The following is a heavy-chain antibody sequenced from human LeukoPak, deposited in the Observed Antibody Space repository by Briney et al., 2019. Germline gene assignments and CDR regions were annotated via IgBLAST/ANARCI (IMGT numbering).Heavy chain of an antibody. CDR1: EFMFSKYA. D-gene: IGHD2-2*01. V-gene: IGHV3-23*01. Sequence: GGSLRLSCAASEFMFSKYAMSWVRQAPGRGLEWVSAVSASADSTYYADSVKGRFIISRDNSKNTLFLQMNSLRAEDTAVYYCARRPAIFMDGVYYYSMDVWGQGTTVTVSS. CDR3: ARRPAIFMDGVYYYSMDV. J-gene: IGHJ6*02. CDR2: VSASADST.